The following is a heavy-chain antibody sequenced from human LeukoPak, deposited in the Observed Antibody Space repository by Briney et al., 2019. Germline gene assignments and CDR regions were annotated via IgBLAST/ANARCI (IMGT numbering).Heavy chain of an antibody. CDR3: ARGITMIVVVFDY. D-gene: IGHD3-22*01. J-gene: IGHJ4*02. V-gene: IGHV3-7*01. CDR1: GFTFSSYW. CDR2: IKQDGSEK. Sequence: PGGSLRLSCAASGFTFSSYWMSWVRQAPGKGLEWVANIKQDGSEKYYVDSVKGRFTISRDNAKNSLYLQMNSLRAEDTAVYYCARGITMIVVVFDYWGQGTLVTVSS.